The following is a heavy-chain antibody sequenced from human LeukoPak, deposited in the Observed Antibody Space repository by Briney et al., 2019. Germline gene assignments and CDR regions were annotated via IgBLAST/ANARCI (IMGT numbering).Heavy chain of an antibody. D-gene: IGHD3-3*01. Sequence: GGSLRLSCAISGFTFSNFWMSWVRQAPGKGLEWVANIKQDGSEKYYVDSVKGRFTISRDNAKNSLYLQMNSLRAEDTAVYYCARGFPPNSTYYDFWSGYYGGDYWGQGTLVTVSS. CDR3: ARGFPPNSTYYDFWSGYYGGDY. CDR2: IKQDGSEK. CDR1: GFTFSNFW. V-gene: IGHV3-7*01. J-gene: IGHJ4*02.